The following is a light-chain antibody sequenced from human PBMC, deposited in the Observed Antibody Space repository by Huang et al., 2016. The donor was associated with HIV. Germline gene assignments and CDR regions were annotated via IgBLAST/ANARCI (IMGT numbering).Light chain of an antibody. CDR1: QSLLHSNGYNY. CDR2: LSS. V-gene: IGKV2-28*01. Sequence: EIVMTQPPLSLPVTPGEPASISCRSSQSLLHSNGYNYLDWYLQKPGQSPQLVIYLSSNRASGVPDRFTGSGSVTYFTLKISRVEAEDVGVYYCMQTLQTPRTFGQGTRLEIK. J-gene: IGKJ5*01. CDR3: MQTLQTPRT.